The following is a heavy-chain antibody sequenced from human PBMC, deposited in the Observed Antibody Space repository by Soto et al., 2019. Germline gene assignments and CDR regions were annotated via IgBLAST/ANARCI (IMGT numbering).Heavy chain of an antibody. D-gene: IGHD1-1*01. V-gene: IGHV6-1*01. CDR3: AGTTSHHWLYMDV. J-gene: IGHJ6*03. CDR1: GDSVSGNSAA. CDR2: TYYRSRWYN. Sequence: QTLALTCAISGDSVSGNSAAWNWIRLSPSRGLEWLARTYYRSRWYNDYAVSVRSRITVNADTSKNQFSLQLTSVTPEDTAIYYCAGTTSHHWLYMDVWGRGTTVTV.